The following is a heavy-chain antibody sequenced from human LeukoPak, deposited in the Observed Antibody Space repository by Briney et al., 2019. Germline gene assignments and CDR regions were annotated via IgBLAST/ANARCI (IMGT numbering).Heavy chain of an antibody. V-gene: IGHV4-34*01. CDR2: INHSGRN. CDR1: GGSFSGYY. D-gene: IGHD1-7*01. Sequence: SETLSLTCAVYGGSFSGYYWSWIRQPPGKGLERIGEINHSGRNNYNPSLKSRVTISVDTSKNQFSLKLSSVTAADTATYYCARATGTKVPPGYWGQGTLVTVSS. J-gene: IGHJ4*02. CDR3: ARATGTKVPPGY.